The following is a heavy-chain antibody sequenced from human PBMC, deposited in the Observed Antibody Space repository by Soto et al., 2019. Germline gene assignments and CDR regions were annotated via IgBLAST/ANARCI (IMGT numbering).Heavy chain of an antibody. D-gene: IGHD6-13*01. CDR1: GFTFSSYW. CDR3: ARDQRAHSSSGYYPRNYYYYGMDV. CDR2: IKQDGSEK. J-gene: IGHJ6*02. V-gene: IGHV3-7*01. Sequence: GGSLRLSCAASGFTFSSYWMSWVRQAPGKGLEWVANIKQDGSEKYYVDSVKGRFTISRDNAKNSLYLQMNSLRAEDTAVYYCARDQRAHSSSGYYPRNYYYYGMDVWGQGTTVTVSS.